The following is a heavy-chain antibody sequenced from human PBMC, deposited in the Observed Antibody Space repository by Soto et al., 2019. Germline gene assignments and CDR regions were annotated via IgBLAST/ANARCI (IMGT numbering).Heavy chain of an antibody. CDR2: IFSNDEK. CDR3: ARQGRGVGSRPLDY. V-gene: IGHV2-26*01. D-gene: IGHD1-26*01. Sequence: QVTLKESGPVLVKPTEPLTLTCTVSGFSLSNARMGVSWIRQPPGKALEWLAHIFSNDEKSYSPSLKSRVTISQDTSKRQVVLTMTKMDHVDTAIYYCARQGRGVGSRPLDYLGQGTLVNVSS. J-gene: IGHJ4*02. CDR1: GFSLSNARMG.